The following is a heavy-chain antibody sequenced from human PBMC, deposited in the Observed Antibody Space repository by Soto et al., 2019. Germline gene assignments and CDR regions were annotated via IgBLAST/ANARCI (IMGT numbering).Heavy chain of an antibody. CDR1: GYTFTGYY. CDR3: AFDDYCSGGSCYEGVFDY. Sequence: QVQLVQSGAEVKKPGASVKVSCKASGYTFTGYYMHWVRQAPGQGLEWMGWINPNSGGTNYAQKFQGRVTMTRDTSISTAYMELSRLRSDDTAVYYCAFDDYCSGGSCYEGVFDYWGQGTLVTVSS. CDR2: INPNSGGT. D-gene: IGHD2-15*01. V-gene: IGHV1-2*02. J-gene: IGHJ4*02.